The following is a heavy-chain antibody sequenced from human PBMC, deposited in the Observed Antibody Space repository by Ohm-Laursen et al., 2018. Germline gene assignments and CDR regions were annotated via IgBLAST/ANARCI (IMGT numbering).Heavy chain of an antibody. CDR1: GDSIRSYY. CDR2: IYYTGSS. CDR3: AKRIGGYGTFDY. D-gene: IGHD1-26*01. V-gene: IGHV4-59*07. J-gene: IGHJ4*02. Sequence: SDTLSLTCIVSGDSIRSYYWTWIRQPPGQGLEWIGNIYYTGSSNYNPSLKSRVTMSVDTSKNQISLNLSSVTAADTAVYYCAKRIGGYGTFDYWGQGTLVTVSS.